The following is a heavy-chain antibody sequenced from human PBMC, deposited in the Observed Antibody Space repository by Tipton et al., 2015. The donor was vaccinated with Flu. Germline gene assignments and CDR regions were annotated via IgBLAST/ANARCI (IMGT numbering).Heavy chain of an antibody. CDR2: INHSGTT. V-gene: IGHV4-34*01. CDR3: ASKVANWGLWEPLDY. Sequence: TLSLTCAVYGGSLSGYYWSWIRQPPGKGLEWVGEINHSGTTNYNPSLTSRVTISADTSKKQFSLRLTSVTAADTAVYYCASKVANWGLWEPLDYWGHGTLVTVSS. D-gene: IGHD7-27*01. J-gene: IGHJ4*01. CDR1: GGSLSGYY.